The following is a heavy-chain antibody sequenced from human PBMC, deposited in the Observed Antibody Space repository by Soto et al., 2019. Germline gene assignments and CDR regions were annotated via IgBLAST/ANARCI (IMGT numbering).Heavy chain of an antibody. J-gene: IGHJ4*02. CDR1: GDSINSNYC. Sequence: QVQLQESGPGLVRPSGTLSLTCAVSGDSINSNYCWTWVRQPPGKGLEWIAEIYYSGGTSCNPSLTSRVTTSMDQSQNRFSLTLTSVTAADTAMYYCARDTGWGLGYWGQGTLVTVSS. D-gene: IGHD6-19*01. V-gene: IGHV4-4*02. CDR3: ARDTGWGLGY. CDR2: IYYSGGT.